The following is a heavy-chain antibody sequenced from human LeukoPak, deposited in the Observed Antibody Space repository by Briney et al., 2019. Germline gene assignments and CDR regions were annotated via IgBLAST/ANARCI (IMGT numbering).Heavy chain of an antibody. D-gene: IGHD2-2*01. J-gene: IGHJ5*02. CDR1: GFTFSSYG. V-gene: IGHV3-30*02. CDR3: AKEKDIVVVPAAQPFDP. CDR2: IRYDGSNK. Sequence: PGGSLRLSCAASGFTFSSYGMHWVRQAPGKGLGWVAFIRYDGSNKYYADSVKGRFTISRDNSKNTLYLQMNSLRAEDTAVYYCAKEKDIVVVPAAQPFDPWGQGTLVTVSS.